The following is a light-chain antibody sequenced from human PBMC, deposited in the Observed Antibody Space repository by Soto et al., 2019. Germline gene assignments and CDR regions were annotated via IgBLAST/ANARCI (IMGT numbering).Light chain of an antibody. CDR2: GAY. Sequence: EIVMTQSTATLSVSHGERATLSCRANQSGSIDLAWYKQKPGKAPRLLIYGAYTRATGIPARFSVSGSGKDFSLTISRLQSEDFAVYYRHQYNNWPPWPFGQGTKVKIK. J-gene: IGKJ1*01. CDR1: QSGSID. V-gene: IGKV3-15*01. CDR3: HQYNNWPPWP.